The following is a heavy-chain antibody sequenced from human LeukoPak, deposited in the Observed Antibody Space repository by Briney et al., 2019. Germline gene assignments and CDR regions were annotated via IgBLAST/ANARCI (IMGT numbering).Heavy chain of an antibody. Sequence: GGSLRLSCAASGFTFRNYWMYWVRHAPGKGPVWVSRINADGSDTSYADSVKGRFTISRDDAKNKVYLQTNSLTVEDTAVYYCARGGYFYYYGMDVWGQGTTVTVSS. CDR2: INADGSDT. V-gene: IGHV3-74*01. CDR1: GFTFRNYW. J-gene: IGHJ6*02. CDR3: ARGGYFYYYGMDV.